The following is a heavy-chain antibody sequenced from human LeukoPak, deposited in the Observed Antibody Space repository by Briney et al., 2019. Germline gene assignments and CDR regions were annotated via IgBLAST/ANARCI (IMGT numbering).Heavy chain of an antibody. Sequence: PSGTLSLTCAVSGGSISSSNWWSWVRQPPGKGLEWIGEIYHSGSTNYNPSLKSRVTISVDKSKNQFSLKLSSVTAADTAVYYCARVGGKSYVYLPFDYGARETWVTVS. V-gene: IGHV4-4*02. D-gene: IGHD3-16*01. CDR2: IYHSGST. J-gene: IGHJ4*02. CDR3: ARVGGKSYVYLPFDY. CDR1: GGSISSSNW.